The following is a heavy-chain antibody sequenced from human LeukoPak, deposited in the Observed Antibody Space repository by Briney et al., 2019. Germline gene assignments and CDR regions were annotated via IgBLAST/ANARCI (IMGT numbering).Heavy chain of an antibody. CDR2: ISSSSSYI. V-gene: IGHV3-21*01. J-gene: IGHJ4*02. CDR3: ARRLDSSGYLIIDY. D-gene: IGHD3-22*01. Sequence: GGSLRLSCAASGFTFSSYSMNWVRQAPGKGLEWVSSISSSSSYIYYADSVKGRFTISRDNAKNSLYLQMNSLRAEDTAVYYCARRLDSSGYLIIDYWGQGTLVTVSS. CDR1: GFTFSSYS.